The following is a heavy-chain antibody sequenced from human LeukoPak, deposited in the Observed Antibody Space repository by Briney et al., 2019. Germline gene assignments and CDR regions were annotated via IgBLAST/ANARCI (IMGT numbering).Heavy chain of an antibody. J-gene: IGHJ5*02. D-gene: IGHD4-17*01. CDR1: GFTFSSYA. CDR3: ARDSTGFDP. CDR2: ISGRGGTT. Sequence: QPGGSLRLSCAASGFTFSSYAMSWVRQAPGKGLEWVSSISGRGGTTDYADSVKGRFTISRDNSKNTLFLQMNSLRAEDTAVYYCARDSTGFDPWGQGTLVTVSS. V-gene: IGHV3-23*01.